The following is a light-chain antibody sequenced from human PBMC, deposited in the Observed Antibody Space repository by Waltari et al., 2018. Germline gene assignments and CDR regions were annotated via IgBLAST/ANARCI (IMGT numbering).Light chain of an antibody. J-gene: IGKJ1*01. CDR3: HQYNNWPPTWT. CDR2: DAS. V-gene: IGKV3D-15*01. CDR1: QSVSSN. Sequence: EIVMTQSPATLSVSPGERAALSCRASQSVSSNLAWYLQKPGQPPRLLIYDASTRATGTPARFSDSGSGTEFTLTISSLQSEDFAVYYCHQYNNWPPTWTFGQGTKVEIK.